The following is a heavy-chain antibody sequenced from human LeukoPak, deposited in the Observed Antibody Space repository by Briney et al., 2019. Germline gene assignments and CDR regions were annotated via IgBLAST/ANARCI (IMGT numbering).Heavy chain of an antibody. J-gene: IGHJ3*02. D-gene: IGHD3-10*01. Sequence: GASVKVSCKASGYTFTSYYMHWVRQAPGQGLEGMGIINPSGGSTSYAQKFQGRVTMTRDTSTSTVYMELSSLRSEDTAVYYCASSYGPGDAFDIWGQGTMVTVSS. CDR3: ASSYGPGDAFDI. CDR2: INPSGGST. V-gene: IGHV1-46*01. CDR1: GYTFTSYY.